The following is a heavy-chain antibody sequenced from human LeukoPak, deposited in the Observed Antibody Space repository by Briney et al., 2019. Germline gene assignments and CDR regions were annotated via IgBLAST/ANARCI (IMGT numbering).Heavy chain of an antibody. J-gene: IGHJ4*02. CDR2: IYTSGST. Sequence: RTSETLSLTCTVSGGSTSSYYWSWIRQPAGKGLEWIGRIYTSGSTNYNPSLKSRVTMSVDTSKNQFSLKLSSVTAADTAVYYCARTAGIQLWLNSFDYWGQGTLVTVSS. D-gene: IGHD5-18*01. CDR3: ARTAGIQLWLNSFDY. CDR1: GGSTSSYY. V-gene: IGHV4-4*07.